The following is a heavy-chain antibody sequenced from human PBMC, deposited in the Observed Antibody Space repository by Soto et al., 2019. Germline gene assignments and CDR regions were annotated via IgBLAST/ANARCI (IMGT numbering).Heavy chain of an antibody. CDR3: ARSYCAAPSFFYNWLDP. J-gene: IGHJ5*02. Sequence: GESLKISCKGSGYTFGTFWIAWVRQMPGKGLEWMGMIYPEDSETRYSPSFEGQVTFSADKSVKIAYLQWTSLKASDTAMYNYARSYCAAPSFFYNWLDPWGDGTWVTVPP. CDR1: GYTFGTFW. CDR2: IYPEDSET. V-gene: IGHV5-51*01. D-gene: IGHD2-15*01.